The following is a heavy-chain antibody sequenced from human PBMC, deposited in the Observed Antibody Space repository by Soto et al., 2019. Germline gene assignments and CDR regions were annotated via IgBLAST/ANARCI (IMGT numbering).Heavy chain of an antibody. CDR3: ARGANSAYDYGAFDI. V-gene: IGHV4-30-2*01. CDR2: ISQSGST. Sequence: SETLSLTCAVTGGSISSGGYSWSWIRQPPGKGLEWIGYISQSGSTFYNVSLKSRVTIAGDRSKNQFSLNLSSVIVADTAVYYCARGANSAYDYGAFDIWGQGTMVTVSS. D-gene: IGHD5-12*01. CDR1: GGSISSGGYS. J-gene: IGHJ3*02.